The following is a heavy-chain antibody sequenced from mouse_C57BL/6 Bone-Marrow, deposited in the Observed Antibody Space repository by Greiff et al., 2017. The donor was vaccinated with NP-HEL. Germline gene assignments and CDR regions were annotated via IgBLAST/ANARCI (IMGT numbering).Heavy chain of an antibody. CDR3: ARAYSSGFAWFAY. CDR2: ISDGGSYT. J-gene: IGHJ3*01. D-gene: IGHD3-2*02. CDR1: GFTFSSYA. Sequence: EVQLQESGGGLVKPGGSLKLSCAASGFTFSSYAMSWVRQTPEKRLEWVATISDGGSYTYYPDNVKGRFTISRDNAKNNLYLQMSHLKSEDTAMYYCARAYSSGFAWFAYWGQGTLVTVSA. V-gene: IGHV5-4*01.